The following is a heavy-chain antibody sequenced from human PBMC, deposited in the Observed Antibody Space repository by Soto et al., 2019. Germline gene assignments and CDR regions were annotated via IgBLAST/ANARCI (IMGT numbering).Heavy chain of an antibody. CDR2: IDPSDSYT. CDR1: GYRFTSYW. D-gene: IGHD3-9*01. J-gene: IGHJ6*02. Sequence: GESLKISCEASGYRFTSYWITWVRQMPGKGLEWMGRIDPSDSYTNYSPSFQGHVSMSADKSISTAYLQWSSLKASDTAMYYCARVTGYPNYYGMDVWGQGTTVTVSS. V-gene: IGHV5-10-1*01. CDR3: ARVTGYPNYYGMDV.